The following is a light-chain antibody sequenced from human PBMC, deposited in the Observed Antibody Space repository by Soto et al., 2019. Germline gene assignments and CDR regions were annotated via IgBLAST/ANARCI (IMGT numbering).Light chain of an antibody. CDR3: QQYDDLPIT. Sequence: DIQMTQSPSSLSTSLGDRVTIXXQASQDISDNLNWYQQKQGKAPKVXISDVSNLETGVSSRFSGSGSGTDFTFTISSLQAEDVATYYCQQYDDLPITFGQGTRLEIK. CDR2: DVS. CDR1: QDISDN. V-gene: IGKV1-33*01. J-gene: IGKJ5*01.